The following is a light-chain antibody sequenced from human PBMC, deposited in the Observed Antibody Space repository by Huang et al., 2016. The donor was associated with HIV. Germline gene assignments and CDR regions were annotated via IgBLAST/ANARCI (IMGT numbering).Light chain of an antibody. J-gene: IGKJ4*01. V-gene: IGKV3-15*01. Sequence: EIEMTQSPAILSVSPGERATLSCRASQSVNSDLAWYLQKPGRAPRLLIYGASTRAIGIPAKFNGTGSGTEFSLSISNLQSDDFGVYYCQQYNDWPPLTFGGGTKVEI. CDR3: QQYNDWPPLT. CDR2: GAS. CDR1: QSVNSD.